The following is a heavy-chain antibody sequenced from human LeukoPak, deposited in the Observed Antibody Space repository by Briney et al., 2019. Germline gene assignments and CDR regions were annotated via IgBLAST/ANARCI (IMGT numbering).Heavy chain of an antibody. V-gene: IGHV4-59*01. J-gene: IGHJ5*02. CDR2: IYYSGST. CDR3: ARDSSFEEQAVGWFDP. CDR1: GGSISSYY. Sequence: NRSETLSLTCTVSGGSISSYYWSWIRQPPGKGLEWIGYIYYSGSTNYNPSLKSRVTISVDTSKNQFSLKLSSVTAADTAVYYCARDSSFEEQAVGWFDPWGQGTLVTVSS. D-gene: IGHD3-10*01.